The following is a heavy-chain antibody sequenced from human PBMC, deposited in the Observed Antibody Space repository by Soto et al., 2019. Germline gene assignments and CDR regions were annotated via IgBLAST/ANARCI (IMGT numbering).Heavy chain of an antibody. J-gene: IGHJ6*02. V-gene: IGHV3-21*01. D-gene: IGHD6-19*01. CDR2: ISVSSSYI. CDR1: RSAFSSYS. CDR3: AKTQRSGPRWGMDV. Sequence: GGSLRLSCVASRSAFSSYSISWVRQVPGKGLEWVSSISVSSSYIYYAASVKGRFTISRDNNATSVYLQMKNLRADDTAVYHCAKTQRSGPRWGMDVWGQGTTVTVSS.